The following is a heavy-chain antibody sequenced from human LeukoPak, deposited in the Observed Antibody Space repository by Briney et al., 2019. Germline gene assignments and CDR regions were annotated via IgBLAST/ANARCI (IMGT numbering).Heavy chain of an antibody. CDR3: ARVIRRGIAAAVSHYYMDV. CDR1: GGSISSYY. Sequence: SETLSLTCTVSGGSISSYYWSWIRQPPGKGLEWIGYIYYSGSTNYNPSLKSRVTISVDTSKNQFSLKLSSVTAADTAVYYCARVIRRGIAAAVSHYYMDVWGKGTTVTVSS. V-gene: IGHV4-59*01. CDR2: IYYSGST. J-gene: IGHJ6*03. D-gene: IGHD6-13*01.